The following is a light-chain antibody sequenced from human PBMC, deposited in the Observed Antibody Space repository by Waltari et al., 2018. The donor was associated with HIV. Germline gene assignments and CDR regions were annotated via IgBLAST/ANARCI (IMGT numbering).Light chain of an antibody. CDR2: EVS. Sequence: QSALTQPASVSGSPGQSITISCTRTSSDVATYKLVSCYQQHPGKAPKLSIYEVSKRASGVSDRFSGSKSGDTASLTISGLQAEDDADYYCCSYVSNVIFGGGTKLTVL. CDR1: SSDVATYKL. CDR3: CSYVSNVI. J-gene: IGLJ2*01. V-gene: IGLV2-23*02.